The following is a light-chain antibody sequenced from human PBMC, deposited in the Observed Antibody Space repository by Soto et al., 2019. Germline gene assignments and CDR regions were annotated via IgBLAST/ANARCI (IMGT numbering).Light chain of an antibody. CDR2: SSS. Sequence: EIVLTHSLDTLSVSPWEIATLSCRASQSVNNIYLAWYQQKPGQAPSLLIYSSSSRAAGIPDRFSGSGSGTDFTLTIRRLEPEDFAVYYCQQYARSPWTFGQGTKVDIK. V-gene: IGKV3-20*01. CDR1: QSVNNIY. CDR3: QQYARSPWT. J-gene: IGKJ1*01.